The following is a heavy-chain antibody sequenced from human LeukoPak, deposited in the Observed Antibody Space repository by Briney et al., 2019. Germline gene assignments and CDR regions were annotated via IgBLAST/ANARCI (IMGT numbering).Heavy chain of an antibody. V-gene: IGHV5-51*01. CDR2: IYPGDSDT. CDR3: ARHSNNYDIWSGYKTYYFDY. Sequence: GESLKISCKDSGYSFSSYWIGWVRQMPGKGLEWMGIIYPGDSDTSYSPSFEGQVTISADESISTAYLQWSSLKASDTAMYYCARHSNNYDIWSGYKTYYFDYWGQGTLVTVSS. D-gene: IGHD3-3*01. J-gene: IGHJ4*02. CDR1: GYSFSSYW.